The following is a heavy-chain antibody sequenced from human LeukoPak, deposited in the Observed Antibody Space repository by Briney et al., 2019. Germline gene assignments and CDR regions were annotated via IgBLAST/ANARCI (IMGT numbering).Heavy chain of an antibody. J-gene: IGHJ5*02. CDR2: INHSGST. D-gene: IGHD2-15*01. Sequence: PSETLSLTCAVYGGPFSGYYWSWIRQPPGKGLEWIGEINHSGSTNYNPSLKSRVTISVDTSKNQFSLKLSSVTAADTAVYYCARILRDCSGGSCSLNWFDPWGQGTLVTVSS. CDR1: GGPFSGYY. V-gene: IGHV4-34*01. CDR3: ARILRDCSGGSCSLNWFDP.